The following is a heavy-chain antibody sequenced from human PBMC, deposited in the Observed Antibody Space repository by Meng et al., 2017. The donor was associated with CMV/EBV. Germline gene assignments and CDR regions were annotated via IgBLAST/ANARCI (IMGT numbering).Heavy chain of an antibody. CDR3: AKNEGYCSSTSCRRYFDY. Sequence: GESLKISCAASGFTFSSYWMSWVRQAPGKGLEWVANIKQDGSEKYYVDSVKGRFTISRDNAKNSLYLQMNSLRAEDTAVYYCAKNEGYCSSTSCRRYFDYWGQGTLVTVSS. J-gene: IGHJ4*02. V-gene: IGHV3-7*01. D-gene: IGHD2-2*01. CDR2: IKQDGSEK. CDR1: GFTFSSYW.